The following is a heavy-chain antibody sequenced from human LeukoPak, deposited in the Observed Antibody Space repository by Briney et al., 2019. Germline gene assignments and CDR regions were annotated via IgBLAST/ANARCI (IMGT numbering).Heavy chain of an antibody. CDR2: ISGSGGST. CDR1: EFTFSPYW. V-gene: IGHV3-23*01. J-gene: IGHJ4*02. D-gene: IGHD1-26*01. CDR3: AKDTGAYSGSYFFDY. Sequence: GGSLRLSCAASEFTFSPYWMHWVRQAPGKGLVWISAISGSGGSTYYADSVKGRFTISRDNSKNTLYLQMNSLRAEDTAVYYCAKDTGAYSGSYFFDYWGQGTLVTVSS.